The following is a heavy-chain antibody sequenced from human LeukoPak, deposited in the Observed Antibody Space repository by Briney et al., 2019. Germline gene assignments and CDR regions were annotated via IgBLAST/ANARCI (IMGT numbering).Heavy chain of an antibody. CDR3: ARSISSRVGIFDY. J-gene: IGHJ4*02. D-gene: IGHD6-13*01. CDR2: INPNSGGT. Sequence: GASVKVSCKASGYTFTGYYMHWVRQPPGQGLRWMGWINPNSGGTNYAQKFQGRVTMTRDTSISTAYMELSRLRSDDTAVYYCARSISSRVGIFDYWGQGTLVTVSS. V-gene: IGHV1-2*02. CDR1: GYTFTGYY.